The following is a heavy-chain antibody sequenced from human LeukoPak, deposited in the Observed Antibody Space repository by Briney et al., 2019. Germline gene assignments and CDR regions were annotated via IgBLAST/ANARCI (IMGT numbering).Heavy chain of an antibody. D-gene: IGHD3-10*01. CDR1: GGSISSGSYY. CDR2: IYTSGST. V-gene: IGHV4-61*02. J-gene: IGHJ6*02. CDR3: AREGGLMVRGVLRYGMDV. Sequence: PSQTLSLTCTVSGGSISSGSYYWSWIRQPAGKGLEWIGRIYTSGSTNYNPSLKSRVTISVDTSKNQFSLKLSSVTAADTAVYHCAREGGLMVRGVLRYGMDVWGQGTTVTVSS.